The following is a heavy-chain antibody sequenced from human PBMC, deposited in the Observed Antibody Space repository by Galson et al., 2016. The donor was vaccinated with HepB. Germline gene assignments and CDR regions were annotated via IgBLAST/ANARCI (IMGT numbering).Heavy chain of an antibody. J-gene: IGHJ6*02. Sequence: SLRLSCAASGFIFDDYGMHWVRQAPGKGLELVSGISWNSGSKGYADSVKGRFTISRDNAKKSLYLEMKSLRPEDTAFYYCGRDVGTGGYANGYYYGVDVWGQGTTVTVSS. V-gene: IGHV3-9*01. CDR1: GFIFDDYG. D-gene: IGHD5-18*01. CDR2: ISWNSGSK. CDR3: GRDVGTGGYANGYYYGVDV.